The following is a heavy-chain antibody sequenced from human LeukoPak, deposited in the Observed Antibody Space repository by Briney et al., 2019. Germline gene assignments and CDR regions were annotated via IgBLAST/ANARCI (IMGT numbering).Heavy chain of an antibody. CDR1: GFTFSSYA. V-gene: IGHV3-23*01. CDR3: AKDRYDYVWGSSARDSFDY. J-gene: IGHJ4*02. D-gene: IGHD3-16*01. CDR2: ISGSGGST. Sequence: PGGSLARYSPASGFTFSSYAMGCVRQAPGKGLEWVSAISGSGGSTYYADSVKGRFTISRDNSKNTLYLQMNSLRAEDTAVYYCAKDRYDYVWGSSARDSFDYWAKGTLVTVSS.